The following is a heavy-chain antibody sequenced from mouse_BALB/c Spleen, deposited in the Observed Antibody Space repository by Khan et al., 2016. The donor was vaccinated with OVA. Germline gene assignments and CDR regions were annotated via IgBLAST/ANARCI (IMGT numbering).Heavy chain of an antibody. D-gene: IGHD1-1*01. CDR3: ARGNYYGYYCDY. CDR2: ISYSGGT. CDR1: GYSITSGYA. J-gene: IGHJ2*01. V-gene: IGHV3-2*02. Sequence: EVKLLESGPGLVKPSQSLSLTCTVTGYSITSGYAWNWIRQFPGNKLEWMGYISYSGGTSYNPSLKSRISITRDTSKNQFFLQLNSVTTEDTATYYCARGNYYGYYCDYWGKGTTLTVSS.